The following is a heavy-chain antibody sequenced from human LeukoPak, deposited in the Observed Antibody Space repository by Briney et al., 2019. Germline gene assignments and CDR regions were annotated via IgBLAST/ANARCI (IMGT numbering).Heavy chain of an antibody. CDR3: ARHDGGIAARPFDN. J-gene: IGHJ4*02. Sequence: SEILSLTCTVSGVSISTYYWRWIRRPPGKGLEWVADIHASGPTKYYPSLKSRITISVDTSKNQVSLKLSSVTAADTAVYYCARHDGGIAARPFDNWGQGTLVTVSS. CDR1: GVSISTYY. V-gene: IGHV4-4*09. D-gene: IGHD6-6*01. CDR2: IHASGPT.